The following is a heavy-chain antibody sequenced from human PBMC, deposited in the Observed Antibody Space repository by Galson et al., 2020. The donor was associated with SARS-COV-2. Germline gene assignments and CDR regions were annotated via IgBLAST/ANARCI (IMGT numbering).Heavy chain of an antibody. V-gene: IGHV4-39*01. J-gene: IGHJ4*02. CDR2: IYYSGST. CDR1: GGSISSSSYY. Sequence: SETLSLTCTVSGGSISSSSYYWGWIRQPPGKGLEWIGSIYYSGSTYYNPSLKSRVTISVDTSKNQFSLKLSSVTAADTAVYYCARHGGLKERDGDFDYWGQGTLVTVSS. D-gene: IGHD3-16*01. CDR3: ARHGGLKERDGDFDY.